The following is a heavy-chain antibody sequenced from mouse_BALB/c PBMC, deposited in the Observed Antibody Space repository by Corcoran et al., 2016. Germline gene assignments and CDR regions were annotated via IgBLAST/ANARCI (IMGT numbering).Heavy chain of an antibody. J-gene: IGHJ1*01. D-gene: IGHD1-1*01. CDR2: IDPANGNT. CDR1: GFNIKDTY. Sequence: EVQLQQSGAELVKPGASVKLSCTASGFNIKDTYMHWVKQRPEQGLEWIGRIDPANGNTKYDPKFQGKATITADTSSNTAYLQPSSLTSEDTAVYYCARAYGSSYYWYFDVWGAGTTVTVSS. V-gene: IGHV14-3*02. CDR3: ARAYGSSYYWYFDV.